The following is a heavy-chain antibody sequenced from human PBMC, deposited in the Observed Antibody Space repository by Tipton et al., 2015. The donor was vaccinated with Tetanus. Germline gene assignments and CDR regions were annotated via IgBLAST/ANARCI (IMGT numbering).Heavy chain of an antibody. CDR2: IYYTALT. D-gene: IGHD1-26*01. CDR3: ARGLPREPFYLDY. V-gene: IGHV4-31*03. J-gene: IGHJ4*02. Sequence: TLSLTCTVSGASINAGGYLWTWVRQRPGEGPEWIGNIYYTALTSYTPSLNSRVTISVDTSKNHFSLNLTSVTAADTAVYFCARGLPREPFYLDYWGQGKQVTVSS. CDR1: GASINAGGYL.